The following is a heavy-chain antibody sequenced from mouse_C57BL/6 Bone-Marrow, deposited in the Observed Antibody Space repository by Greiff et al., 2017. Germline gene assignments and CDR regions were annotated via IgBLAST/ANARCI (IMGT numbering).Heavy chain of an antibody. Sequence: EVKLMESGGGLVKPGGSLKLSCAASGFTFSSYAMSWVRQTPEKRLEWVATISDGGSYTYYPDNVKGRFTISRDNAKNNLYLQMSHLKSEDTAMYYCASPLTGTGYYFDYWGQGTTLTVSS. J-gene: IGHJ2*01. D-gene: IGHD4-1*01. V-gene: IGHV5-4*03. CDR2: ISDGGSYT. CDR3: ASPLTGTGYYFDY. CDR1: GFTFSSYA.